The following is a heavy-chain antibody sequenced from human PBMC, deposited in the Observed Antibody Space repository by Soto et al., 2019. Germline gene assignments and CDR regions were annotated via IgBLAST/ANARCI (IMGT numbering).Heavy chain of an antibody. CDR1: GGSISNYY. CDR2: IYTSGSP. V-gene: IGHV4-4*07. CDR3: ARFSNWFES. J-gene: IGHJ5*01. Sequence: QVQLQESGPGLVKPSETLSLTCNVSGGSISNYYWSWIRQPAGKGLEWIGRIYTSGSPNYNPSLKSRATMSIDTSKNQFSLRLSSVTAADTAVYYCARFSNWFESWGQGTLVTVSS.